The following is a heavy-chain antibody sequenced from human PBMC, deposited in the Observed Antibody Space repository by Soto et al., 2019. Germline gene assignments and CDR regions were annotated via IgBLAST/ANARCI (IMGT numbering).Heavy chain of an antibody. J-gene: IGHJ5*02. D-gene: IGHD3-3*01. CDR1: NFSISSGYY. CDR2: INHTGGT. CDR3: ATRITVFGLLIPPFDP. Sequence: SETLSLTCVVSNFSISSGYYWGWIRQPPGKGLEWIGEINHTGGTHYNPSLKSRVTMSVDTSKNQFSLRLSSVTAADTAIYYCATRITVFGLLIPPFDPWGQGTQVTVSS. V-gene: IGHV4-38-2*01.